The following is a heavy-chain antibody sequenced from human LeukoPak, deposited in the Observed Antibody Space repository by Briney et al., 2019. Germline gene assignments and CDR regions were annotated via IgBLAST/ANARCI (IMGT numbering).Heavy chain of an antibody. CDR3: AKDGETYHYDSSGYYPNYFDY. CDR2: ISYDGSNK. D-gene: IGHD3-22*01. J-gene: IGHJ4*02. Sequence: GGSLRLSCAHSGFTFSSYGMHWVRQAPGKGREGVAVISYDGSNKYYADSVKGRFTISRDNSKNTLYLQMNSLRAEDTAVYYCAKDGETYHYDSSGYYPNYFDYWGQGTLVTVSS. V-gene: IGHV3-30*18. CDR1: GFTFSSYG.